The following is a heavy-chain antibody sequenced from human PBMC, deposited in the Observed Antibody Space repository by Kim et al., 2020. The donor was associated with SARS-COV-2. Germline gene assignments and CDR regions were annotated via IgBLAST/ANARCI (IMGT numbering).Heavy chain of an antibody. D-gene: IGHD6-13*01. CDR1: GFTFSSYG. CDR3: AKAHSSSWDGFDY. CDR2: ISYDGSNK. Sequence: GGSLRLSCAASGFTFSSYGMHWVRQAPGKGLEWVAVISYDGSNKYYADSVKGRFTISRDNSKNTLYLQMNSLRAEDTAVYYCAKAHSSSWDGFDYWGQGTLVTVSS. J-gene: IGHJ4*02. V-gene: IGHV3-30*18.